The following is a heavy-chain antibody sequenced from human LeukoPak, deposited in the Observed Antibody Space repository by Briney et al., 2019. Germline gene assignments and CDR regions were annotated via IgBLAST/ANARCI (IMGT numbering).Heavy chain of an antibody. V-gene: IGHV3-23*01. CDR1: GFTFSSYA. CDR3: AKDGGLWVSAHWGDS. Sequence: GGSLRLSCAASGFTFSSYAMSWVRQAPGKGLEWVSGISGSGDNTYYADSVKGRFTISRDNSKNTLFLQMNSLRAEDTAVYYCAKDGGLWVSAHWGDSWGRGTLVTVSS. J-gene: IGHJ4*02. D-gene: IGHD7-27*01. CDR2: ISGSGDNT.